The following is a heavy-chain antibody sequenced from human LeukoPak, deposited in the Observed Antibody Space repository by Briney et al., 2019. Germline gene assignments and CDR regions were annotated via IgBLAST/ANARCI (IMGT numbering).Heavy chain of an antibody. D-gene: IGHD5-24*01. J-gene: IGHJ3*02. V-gene: IGHV4-39*07. Sequence: SETLSLTCTVSGGSISSSSYYWGWIRQPPGKGLEWIGSIYYSGSTYYNPSLKSRVTISVDTSKNQFSLKLSSVTAADTAVYYCAAKEMATIHAFDIWGQGTMVTVSS. CDR2: IYYSGST. CDR3: AAKEMATIHAFDI. CDR1: GGSISSSSYY.